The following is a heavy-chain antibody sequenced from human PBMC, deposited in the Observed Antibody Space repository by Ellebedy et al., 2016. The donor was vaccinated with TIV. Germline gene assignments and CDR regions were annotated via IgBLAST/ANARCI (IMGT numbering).Heavy chain of an antibody. J-gene: IGHJ4*02. CDR3: AKDLVYCSSTSCYQSGLFFDY. D-gene: IGHD2-2*01. V-gene: IGHV3-23*01. CDR2: ISGSGGST. CDR1: GFTFSSYA. Sequence: GGSLRLXCAASGFTFSSYAMSWVRQAPGKGLEWVSAISGSGGSTYYADSVKGRFTISRDNSKNTLYLQMNSLRAEDTAVYYCAKDLVYCSSTSCYQSGLFFDYWGQGTLVTVSS.